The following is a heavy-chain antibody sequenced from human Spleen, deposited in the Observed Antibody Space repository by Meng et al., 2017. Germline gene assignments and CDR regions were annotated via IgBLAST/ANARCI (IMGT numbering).Heavy chain of an antibody. D-gene: IGHD6-25*01. J-gene: IGHJ4*02. V-gene: IGHV1-2*06. CDR3: ARDEDISAAGKLFGDY. Sequence: VQLVKSKTEVKKPGAPVKLSFKASGYTFTSYGISWVRRAPGQGLEWMGRINPRSGDTHYAQKFQARVTMTGDTSISTAYMELSGLRSDDTAMYYCARDEDISAAGKLFGDYWGQGTLVTVSS. CDR2: INPRSGDT. CDR1: GYTFTSYG.